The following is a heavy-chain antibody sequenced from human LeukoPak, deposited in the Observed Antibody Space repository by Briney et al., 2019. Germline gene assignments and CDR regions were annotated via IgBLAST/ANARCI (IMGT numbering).Heavy chain of an antibody. V-gene: IGHV1-2*02. CDR2: INPNSGGT. Sequence: ASVKVSCKASGGTFSSYAISWVRQAPGQGLEWMGWINPNSGGTNYVQKFQGRVTLTRDTSITTAFMELSRLRSDDTAVYYCARNIWFGESADAFDIWGQGTMVTVSS. D-gene: IGHD3-10*01. J-gene: IGHJ3*02. CDR1: GGTFSSYA. CDR3: ARNIWFGESADAFDI.